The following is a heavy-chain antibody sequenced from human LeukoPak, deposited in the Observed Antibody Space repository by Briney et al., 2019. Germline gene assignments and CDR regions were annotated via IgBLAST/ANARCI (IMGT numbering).Heavy chain of an antibody. D-gene: IGHD6-13*01. CDR3: AKADSSSWYGYFQH. CDR2: ISNSSSYI. V-gene: IGHV3-21*04. CDR1: GFTFSSYS. J-gene: IGHJ1*01. Sequence: GGSLRLSCAASGFTFSSYSMNWVRQAPGKGLEWVSSISNSSSYIYYADSVKGRFTISRDNAKNSLYLQMSSLRAEDMAFYYCAKADSSSWYGYFQHWGQGTLVTVSS.